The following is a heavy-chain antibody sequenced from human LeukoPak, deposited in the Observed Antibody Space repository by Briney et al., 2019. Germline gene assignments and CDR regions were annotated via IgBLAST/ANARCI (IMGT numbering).Heavy chain of an antibody. CDR1: GYTFTSYD. D-gene: IGHD6-13*01. J-gene: IGHJ4*02. V-gene: IGHV1-8*01. CDR2: MSPSSSNT. Sequence: ASVKVPCKASGYTFTSYDINWVRQATGQGLEWMGWMSPSSSNTGYVQKFQGRVSMTWDTSISTAYMELTNLKSEDTAVYYCARGITAGFDYLGQGTLVTVSS. CDR3: ARGITAGFDY.